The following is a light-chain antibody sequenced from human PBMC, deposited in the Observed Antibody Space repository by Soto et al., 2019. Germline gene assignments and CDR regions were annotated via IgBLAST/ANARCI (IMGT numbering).Light chain of an antibody. CDR2: GAT. J-gene: IGKJ2*01. V-gene: IGKV1-39*01. CDR3: QQSYSNPPT. CDR1: QSISTY. Sequence: DIRMTQSPSSLSASVGDRVTITCRASQSISTYLSWYQQKPGKAPKLLIYGATRLQSGAPSRFTGSGSGTEFTLTIRSLQPEDFATYSCQQSYSNPPTFAQGTKLEIK.